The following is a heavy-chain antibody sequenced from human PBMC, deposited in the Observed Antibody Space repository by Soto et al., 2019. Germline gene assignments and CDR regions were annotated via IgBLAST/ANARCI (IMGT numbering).Heavy chain of an antibody. CDR3: ARGPSGSYDAFDI. CDR2: INAGNGNT. J-gene: IGHJ3*02. Sequence: ASVKVSCKASGYTFTSYAMHWVRQAPGQRLEWMGWINAGNGNTKYSQKFQGRVTITRDTSASTAYMELSSLRSEDTAVYYCARGPSGSYDAFDIWGQGTMVTVSS. D-gene: IGHD1-26*01. V-gene: IGHV1-3*01. CDR1: GYTFTSYA.